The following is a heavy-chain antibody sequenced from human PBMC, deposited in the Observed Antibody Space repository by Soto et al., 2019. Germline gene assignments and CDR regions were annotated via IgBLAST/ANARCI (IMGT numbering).Heavy chain of an antibody. J-gene: IGHJ5*02. CDR3: ARENYGDYLNWFDP. D-gene: IGHD4-17*01. Sequence: EVQLVESGGGLVQPGGSLRLSCAASGFTFSSYSMNWVRQAPGKGLEWVSYISSSSSTIYYADSVKGRFTISRDNAKNSLYLQMISLRDEDTAVYYCARENYGDYLNWFDPWGQGTLVTVSS. CDR1: GFTFSSYS. V-gene: IGHV3-48*02. CDR2: ISSSSSTI.